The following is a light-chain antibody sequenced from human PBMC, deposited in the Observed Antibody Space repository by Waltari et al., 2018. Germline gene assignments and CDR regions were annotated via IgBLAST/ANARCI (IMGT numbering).Light chain of an antibody. V-gene: IGKV1-33*01. CDR1: QDISHY. Sequence: DIQMTQSPSSLSASVGDRVTITCQASQDISHYLNWYKQKTGKAPKLLIHDASKLETGGPSRFSGSQSGTHFTLTISSLQPEDIATYYCQRYDNLPIFAFGPGTKVDVK. CDR2: DAS. J-gene: IGKJ3*01. CDR3: QRYDNLPIFA.